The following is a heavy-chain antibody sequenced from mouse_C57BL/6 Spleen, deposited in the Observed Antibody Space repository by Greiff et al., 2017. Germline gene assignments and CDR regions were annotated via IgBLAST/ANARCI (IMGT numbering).Heavy chain of an antibody. CDR1: GFTFSDYG. Sequence: EVQLVESGGGLVKPGGSLKLSCAASGFTFSDYGMHWVRQAPEKGLEWVAYISSGSSTNYYADTVKGRFTISRDNAKNTLFLQMTSLRSEDTAMYYCARHDYDGFAYWGQGTLVTVSA. D-gene: IGHD2-4*01. V-gene: IGHV5-17*01. J-gene: IGHJ3*01. CDR2: ISSGSSTN. CDR3: ARHDYDGFAY.